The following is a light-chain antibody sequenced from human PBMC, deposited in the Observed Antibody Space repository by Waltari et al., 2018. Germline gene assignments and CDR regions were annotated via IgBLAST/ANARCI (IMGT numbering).Light chain of an antibody. J-gene: IGKJ2*01. CDR1: QSVSSSY. CDR2: GTS. V-gene: IGKV3-20*01. CDR3: QQYGSPPFT. Sequence: EIVLTQSPGTLPLSPGERATVSCSASQSVSSSYLGWYQQKLGQAPRLLIYGTSNRAFGIPDRFNGSGSGTDFSLTISRLEPEDFAVYYCQQYGSPPFTFGQGTKVEMK.